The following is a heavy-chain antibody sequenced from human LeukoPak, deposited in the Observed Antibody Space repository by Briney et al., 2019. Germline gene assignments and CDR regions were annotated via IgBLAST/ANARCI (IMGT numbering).Heavy chain of an antibody. CDR2: INHSGST. D-gene: IGHD2-15*01. CDR3: ARGPPPSPVEVAVGAYFDY. Sequence: SETLSLTCAVYGGSFSGYYWSWIRQPPGKGLEWIGEINHSGSTNYNPSLKSRVTISVDTSKNQFSLKLSSVTAADTAVYYCARGPPPSPVEVAVGAYFDYWGQGTLVTVSS. V-gene: IGHV4-34*01. CDR1: GGSFSGYY. J-gene: IGHJ4*02.